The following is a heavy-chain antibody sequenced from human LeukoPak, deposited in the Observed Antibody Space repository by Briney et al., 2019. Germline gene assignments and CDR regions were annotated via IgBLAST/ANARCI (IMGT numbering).Heavy chain of an antibody. J-gene: IGHJ6*02. CDR3: ARVLYYYGSGSSIYYYYYGMDV. CDR1: GYTFTGYY. CDR2: INPNSGGT. V-gene: IGHV1-2*02. Sequence: GASVKVSCKASGYTFTGYYMHWVRQAPGQGLEWMGWINPNSGGTNYAQEFQGRVTMTRDTSISTAYMELSRLRSDDTAVYYCARVLYYYGSGSSIYYYYYGMDVWGQGTTVTVSS. D-gene: IGHD3-10*01.